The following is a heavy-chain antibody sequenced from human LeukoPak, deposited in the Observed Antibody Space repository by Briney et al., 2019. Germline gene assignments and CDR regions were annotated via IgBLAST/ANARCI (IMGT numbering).Heavy chain of an antibody. CDR1: GFTFSNFW. Sequence: PGGSLRLSCAVSGFTFSNFWMSWVRQAPGRGLEWVANIHPEGNEKYHVESVKDRFTISRDNAKNSLFLQMNGLRVEDTAVYYCARGDAFSGDHWGQGTLVTVSS. V-gene: IGHV3-7*04. J-gene: IGHJ4*02. CDR3: ARGDAFSGDH. CDR2: IHPEGNEK.